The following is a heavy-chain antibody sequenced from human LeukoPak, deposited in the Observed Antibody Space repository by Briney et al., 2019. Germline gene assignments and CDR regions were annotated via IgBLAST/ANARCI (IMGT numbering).Heavy chain of an antibody. J-gene: IGHJ4*02. CDR1: GFTFSHYY. Sequence: GGSLRLSCAASGFTFSHYYMSWIRQAPGKGLEWVSYISSTGSYIYYADSVKGRFTISRDNSKNTLYLQMNSLRAEDTAVYYCAKDRYTDPDYGDYVFDYWGQGTQVTVSS. CDR2: ISSTGSYI. D-gene: IGHD4-17*01. CDR3: AKDRYTDPDYGDYVFDY. V-gene: IGHV3-11*04.